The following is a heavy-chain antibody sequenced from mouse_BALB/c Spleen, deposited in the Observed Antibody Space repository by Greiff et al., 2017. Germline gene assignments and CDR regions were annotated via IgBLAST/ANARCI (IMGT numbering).Heavy chain of an antibody. CDR2: INPSNGRT. Sequence: VQLQQPGAELVKPGASVKLSCKASGYTFTSYWMHWVKQRPGQGLEWIGEINPSNGRTNYNEKFKSKATLTVDKSSSTAYMQLSSLTSEDSAVYYCASLSSSYYFDYWGQGTTLTVSS. J-gene: IGHJ2*01. CDR1: GYTFTSYW. V-gene: IGHV1S81*02. CDR3: ASLSSSYYFDY. D-gene: IGHD1-1*01.